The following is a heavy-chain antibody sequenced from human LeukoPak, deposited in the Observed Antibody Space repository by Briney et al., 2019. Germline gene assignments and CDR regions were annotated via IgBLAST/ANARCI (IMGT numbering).Heavy chain of an antibody. V-gene: IGHV3-74*01. CDR1: GFTFSSYW. J-gene: IGHJ5*02. CDR3: TKSDWFDP. CDR2: IKNDGSST. Sequence: GSLRLSCAASGFTFSSYWMHWVRQAPGKGLVWVSRIKNDGSSTSYADSVKGRFTISRDNAKNTLYLQMNSLRVEDTAMYYCTKSDWFDPWGQGTLVIVSS.